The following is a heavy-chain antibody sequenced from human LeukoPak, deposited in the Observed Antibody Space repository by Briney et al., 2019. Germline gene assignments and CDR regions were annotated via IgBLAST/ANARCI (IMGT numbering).Heavy chain of an antibody. Sequence: GGSLRLSCAASGFTFSSYGMHWVRQAPGKGLEWVAVIWYDGSNKYYADSVKGRFTISRDNSKNTLYLQMNSLRAEDTAVYYCVVATITVDYWGQGTLVTVSS. CDR3: VVATITVDY. CDR1: GFTFSSYG. CDR2: IWYDGSNK. D-gene: IGHD5-12*01. V-gene: IGHV3-33*01. J-gene: IGHJ4*02.